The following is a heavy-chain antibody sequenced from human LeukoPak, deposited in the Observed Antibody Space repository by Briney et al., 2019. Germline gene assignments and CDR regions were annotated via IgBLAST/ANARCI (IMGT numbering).Heavy chain of an antibody. CDR1: NDSISSYY. CDR3: ARDLTYYYGFNGQNAFDI. D-gene: IGHD3-10*01. V-gene: IGHV4-59*12. Sequence: SETLSLTCTVSNDSISSYYWSWIRQPPGKGLEWIGYIYYSGSTNYNPSLKSRVTISVDTSKNQFSLKLSSVTAADTAVYYCARDLTYYYGFNGQNAFDIWGQGTMATVSS. J-gene: IGHJ3*02. CDR2: IYYSGST.